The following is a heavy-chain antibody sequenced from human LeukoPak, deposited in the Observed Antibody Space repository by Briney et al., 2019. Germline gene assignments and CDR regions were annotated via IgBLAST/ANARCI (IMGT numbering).Heavy chain of an antibody. Sequence: PGGSLRLSCAATGFTFSSYAMSCVRQAPGKGLEWVSVISDSGGNTYYGDSVKGRFTISRDNSKNTLYLQMNSLGVEDTAVYYCAKRGIYYDSSGCLAYWGQGTLVTVSS. CDR1: GFTFSSYA. V-gene: IGHV3-23*01. CDR3: AKRGIYYDSSGCLAY. CDR2: ISDSGGNT. D-gene: IGHD3-22*01. J-gene: IGHJ4*02.